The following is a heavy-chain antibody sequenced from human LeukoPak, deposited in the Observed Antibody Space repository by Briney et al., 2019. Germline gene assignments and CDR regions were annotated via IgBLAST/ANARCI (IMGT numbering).Heavy chain of an antibody. CDR3: ARVKPSDTAMVFSPHHFDY. V-gene: IGHV4-31*03. D-gene: IGHD5-18*01. J-gene: IGHJ4*02. CDR2: IYYSGST. CDR1: GGSISSGGYY. Sequence: PSEPLSLTCTVSGGSISSGGYYWSWFRQNPGKGLEWIGYIYYSGSTYYNPSLKSRITISVDTSKNQFSLKLSSVTAADTAVYYCARVKPSDTAMVFSPHHFDYWGQGTLVTVSS.